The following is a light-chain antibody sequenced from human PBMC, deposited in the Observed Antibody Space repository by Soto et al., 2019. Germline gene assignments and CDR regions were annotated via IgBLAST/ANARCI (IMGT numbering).Light chain of an antibody. CDR2: GAF. J-gene: IGKJ4*01. V-gene: IGKV3-20*01. Sequence: VLTQSPGTLSLSPGERATLSCRARQSVSSNYLAWYQQKPGRAPRLLIFGAFFRATGIPDRFSGSASGTDFTLTISGLEPEDFAVYYCQQYDTAPLTFGGGTRVEI. CDR1: QSVSSNY. CDR3: QQYDTAPLT.